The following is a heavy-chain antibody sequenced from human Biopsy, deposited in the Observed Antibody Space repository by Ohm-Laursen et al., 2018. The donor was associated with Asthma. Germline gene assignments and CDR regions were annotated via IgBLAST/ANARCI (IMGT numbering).Heavy chain of an antibody. V-gene: IGHV3-53*01. D-gene: IGHD3-22*01. CDR1: GFAVSRDH. Sequence: GSLRLSCAASGFAVSRDHMFWVRQAPGKGLEWVSVINSGGTSHTADSVRGRFTISRDYSKNTLYLQMHSLRAEDTAVYYCARGDSSNWSHYYFDYWDQGTLVTVST. J-gene: IGHJ4*02. CDR2: INSGGTS. CDR3: ARGDSSNWSHYYFDY.